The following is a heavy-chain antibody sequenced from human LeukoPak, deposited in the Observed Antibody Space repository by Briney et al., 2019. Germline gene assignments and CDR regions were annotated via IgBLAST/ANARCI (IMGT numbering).Heavy chain of an antibody. CDR2: IKEDGSEK. CDR1: GFTFSSYW. Sequence: TGGSLRPSCAASGFTFSSYWMTWVRQAPGKGLEWVANIKEDGSEKYYVDSVKGRFTISRDNAKNSLYLQMNSLRAEDTAVYYCARVGGSIHRIDYWGQGTLVTVSS. V-gene: IGHV3-7*01. J-gene: IGHJ4*02. D-gene: IGHD2-2*01. CDR3: ARVGGSIHRIDY.